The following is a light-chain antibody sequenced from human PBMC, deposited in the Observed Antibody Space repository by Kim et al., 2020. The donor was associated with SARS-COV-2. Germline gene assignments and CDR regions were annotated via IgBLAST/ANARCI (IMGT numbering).Light chain of an antibody. CDR1: VLAKKY. J-gene: IGLJ1*01. CDR3: YSAADNKGV. Sequence: SYELTQPSSVSVSPGLTARITCSGDVLAKKYARWFQQKPGQAPVLVIYKDSERPSGIPERFSGSSSGTTVTLTISGAQVEDEADYYCYSAADNKGVFGTGTKVTVL. V-gene: IGLV3-27*01. CDR2: KDS.